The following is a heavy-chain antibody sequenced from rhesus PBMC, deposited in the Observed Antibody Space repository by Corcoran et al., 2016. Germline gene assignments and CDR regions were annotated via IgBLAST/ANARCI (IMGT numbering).Heavy chain of an antibody. CDR3: ASNYYDSGYYGRMFFDY. CDR2: LYSSGGNT. J-gene: IGHJ4*01. Sequence: QVQLQESGPAVVKPSETLSLPCAVSGGSISSSNWWSWISQSPGKGLDWLGGLYSSGGNTEYNPSLKSRVTISIDTSKNQFSLKLGSVTAADTAVYYCASNYYDSGYYGRMFFDYWGQGVLVTVSS. CDR1: GGSISSSNW. D-gene: IGHD3-28*01. V-gene: IGHV4-93*02.